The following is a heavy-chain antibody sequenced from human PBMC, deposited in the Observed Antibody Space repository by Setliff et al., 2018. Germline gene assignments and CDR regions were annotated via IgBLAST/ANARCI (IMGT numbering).Heavy chain of an antibody. CDR2: INPNSGGT. D-gene: IGHD3-22*01. CDR3: ARRNFYYDSSGFALYYYYMDV. J-gene: IGHJ6*03. V-gene: IGHV1-2*02. CDR1: GYTFTDYY. Sequence: ASVKVSCKASGYTFTDYYIHWVRQAPGQGLEWMGWINPNSGGTNPAQRFQGRVTMTRDTSITTAYMELSSLRSDDTAVYYCARRNFYYDSSGFALYYYYMDVWGKGTTVTVSS.